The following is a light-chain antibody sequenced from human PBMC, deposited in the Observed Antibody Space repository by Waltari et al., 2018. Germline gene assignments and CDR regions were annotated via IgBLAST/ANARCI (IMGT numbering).Light chain of an antibody. J-gene: IGKJ1*01. V-gene: IGKV2-30*02. Sequence: DVVMTQSPLSLLVTLGKPASISCRSSQSLVHSDGHTYLNWFQQRPGQSPRRLFYRVSKRDSGVPDRFSGSGSGTDFTLKISRVEAEDVGVYYCMQGTHWPWTFGQGTKVEIK. CDR2: RVS. CDR1: QSLVHSDGHTY. CDR3: MQGTHWPWT.